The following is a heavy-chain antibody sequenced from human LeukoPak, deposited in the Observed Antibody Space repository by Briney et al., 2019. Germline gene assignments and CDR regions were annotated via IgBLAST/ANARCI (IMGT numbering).Heavy chain of an antibody. CDR2: ISSDGHVG. CDR3: ARDTLNGPFVISLDY. Sequence: GGSLRLSCAASGFSFASYEMNWVRHAPGKGLEWVSHISSDGHVGRYVDSVRGRFTMSRDNAKDLLFLQMNGLRAEDTAVYYCARDTLNGPFVISLDYWGQGALVTVSS. J-gene: IGHJ4*02. CDR1: GFSFASYE. D-gene: IGHD3-9*01. V-gene: IGHV3-48*03.